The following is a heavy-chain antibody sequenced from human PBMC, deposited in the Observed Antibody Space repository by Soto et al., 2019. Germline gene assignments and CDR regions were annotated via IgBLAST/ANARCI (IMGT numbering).Heavy chain of an antibody. CDR1: GGSVSNKTYY. CDR2: VSYSETT. CDR3: ARTTAGPNTLRSRYFFDY. V-gene: IGHV4-61*01. D-gene: IGHD4-17*01. J-gene: IGHJ4*02. Sequence: PSETLSLTCSVSGGSVSNKTYYWSWIRQPPGKRLEWIGYVSYSETTNYTPSLKSRVTISVDLSKNQFSLRLSSVTTADTALYYCARTTAGPNTLRSRYFFDYWGQGTLLTVSS.